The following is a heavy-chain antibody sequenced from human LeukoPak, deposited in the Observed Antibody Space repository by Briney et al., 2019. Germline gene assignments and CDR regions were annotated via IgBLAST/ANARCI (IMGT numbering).Heavy chain of an antibody. J-gene: IGHJ4*02. V-gene: IGHV3-33*01. CDR3: AGNYGPYYLDY. CDR2: IWYDGSNK. CDR1: GFTFSTYG. Sequence: QPGRSLRLSCASSGFTFSTYGMHWVRQAPGKGREWVAVIWYDGSNKYYADSVKGRFTISRDNSKNTLYLQMNSLRAEDTAVYYWAGNYGPYYLDYWGQGTLVTVSS. D-gene: IGHD3-10*01.